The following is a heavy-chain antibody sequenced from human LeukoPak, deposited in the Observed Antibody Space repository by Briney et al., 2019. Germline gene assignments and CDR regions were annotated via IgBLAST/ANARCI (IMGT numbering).Heavy chain of an antibody. CDR2: IRSKAYGGTT. J-gene: IGHJ4*02. V-gene: IGHV3-49*04. D-gene: IGHD3-22*01. CDR3: TRDSVTYYYDGFDY. Sequence: LGGSLRLSCTASGFTFGDYAMSWVRQAPGKGLEWVGFIRSKAYGGTTEYAASVKGRFTISRDDSKGIAYLQMNSLKTEDTAVYYCTRDSVTYYYDGFDYWGQGTLVTVSS. CDR1: GFTFGDYA.